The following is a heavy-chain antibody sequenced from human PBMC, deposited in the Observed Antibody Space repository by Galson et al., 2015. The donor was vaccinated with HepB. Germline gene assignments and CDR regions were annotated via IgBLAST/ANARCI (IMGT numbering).Heavy chain of an antibody. V-gene: IGHV3-53*01. D-gene: IGHD3-10*01. Sequence: SLRLSCAASGFTVSSNYMSWVRQAPGKGLEWVSVIYSGGSTYYADSVKGRFTISRDNSKNTLYLQMNSLRAEDTAVYYCARDGGVRGGPSGYYGMDVWGQGTTVTVSS. CDR3: ARDGGVRGGPSGYYGMDV. CDR2: IYSGGST. CDR1: GFTVSSNY. J-gene: IGHJ6*02.